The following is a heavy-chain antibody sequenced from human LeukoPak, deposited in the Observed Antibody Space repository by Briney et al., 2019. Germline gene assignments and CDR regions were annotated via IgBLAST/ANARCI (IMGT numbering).Heavy chain of an antibody. D-gene: IGHD5-18*01. CDR2: INPNSDDT. J-gene: IGHJ4*02. CDR3: ASPVDTAMVPFDH. CDR1: GYTFTGYY. Sequence: GASVKVSCKASGYTFTGYYMHWVRQAPGQGLEWMGWINPNSDDTNYAQKFQGRVTMTRDTSISTAYMELSRLRSDDTAVYYCASPVDTAMVPFDHWGQGTLVTVSS. V-gene: IGHV1-2*02.